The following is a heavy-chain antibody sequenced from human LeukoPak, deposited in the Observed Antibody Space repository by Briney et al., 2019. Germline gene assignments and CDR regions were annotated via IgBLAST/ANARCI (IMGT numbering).Heavy chain of an antibody. Sequence: PSQTLSLTCAVSGGSISSGGYSWSWIRQPPGKGLEWIGYIYHSGSTYYNPSLKSRVTISVDRSKNQFPLKLSSVTAADTAVYYCAREVRGSGSDYFDYWGQGTLVTVSS. D-gene: IGHD3-10*01. V-gene: IGHV4-30-2*01. CDR2: IYHSGST. J-gene: IGHJ4*02. CDR1: GGSISSGGYS. CDR3: AREVRGSGSDYFDY.